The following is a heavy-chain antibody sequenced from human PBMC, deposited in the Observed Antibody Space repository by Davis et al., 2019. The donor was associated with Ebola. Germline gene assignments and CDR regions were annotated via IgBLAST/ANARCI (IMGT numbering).Heavy chain of an antibody. D-gene: IGHD2-2*01. J-gene: IGHJ4*02. CDR1: GYGFTNYW. V-gene: IGHV5-51*01. CDR2: IFPDDSDA. CDR3: ARQGTTSWDS. Sequence: GGSLRLSCKGSGYGFTNYWIGWVRQMPGKGLEWMGFIFPDDSDATYSPSFQGQVTFSVDKSTRTAYLHWNSLKASDTATYYCARQGTTSWDSWGQGTLVTVSS.